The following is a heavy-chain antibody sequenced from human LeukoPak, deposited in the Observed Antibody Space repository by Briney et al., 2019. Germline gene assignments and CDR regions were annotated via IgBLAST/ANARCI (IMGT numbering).Heavy chain of an antibody. Sequence: ASVKVSCKASGYTFTGYYMHWVRQAPGQGLEWMGWINPNSGGTNYAQKFQGRVTMTRDTSISTAYMELSRLRSDDTAVYYCARYDYGDERAVDYWGQGTLVTVSS. J-gene: IGHJ4*02. CDR3: ARYDYGDERAVDY. CDR2: INPNSGGT. V-gene: IGHV1-2*02. D-gene: IGHD4-17*01. CDR1: GYTFTGYY.